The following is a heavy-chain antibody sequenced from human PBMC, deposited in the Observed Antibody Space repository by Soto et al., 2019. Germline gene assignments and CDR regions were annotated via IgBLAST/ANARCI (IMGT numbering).Heavy chain of an antibody. J-gene: IGHJ6*03. Sequence: QVQLQESGPGLVKPSETLSLTCTVSGASIRSFHWSWIRQTPGKGLEWIGYIYYSGSANYNPSLKSRVTFSVVTSRNQVSLKLSSVTAADTGVYYCAAAVPAEYVFPYYYMDVWGRGTTVTVSS. CDR3: AAAVPAEYVFPYYYMDV. D-gene: IGHD3-16*01. V-gene: IGHV4-59*01. CDR2: IYYSGSA. CDR1: GASIRSFH.